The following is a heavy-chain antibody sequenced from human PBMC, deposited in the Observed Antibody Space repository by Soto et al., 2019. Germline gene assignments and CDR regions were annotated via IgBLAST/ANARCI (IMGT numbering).Heavy chain of an antibody. Sequence: SETQSLTCTVSGGSIGSYYWSWIRQPPGKGLEWIGYIYYSGSTNYNPSLKSRVTISVDTSKNQFSLKLSSVTAADTAVYYCARGLGYQLLQYAEYFQHWGQGTLVTVSS. CDR3: ARGLGYQLLQYAEYFQH. D-gene: IGHD2-2*01. CDR1: GGSIGSYY. V-gene: IGHV4-59*01. CDR2: IYYSGST. J-gene: IGHJ1*01.